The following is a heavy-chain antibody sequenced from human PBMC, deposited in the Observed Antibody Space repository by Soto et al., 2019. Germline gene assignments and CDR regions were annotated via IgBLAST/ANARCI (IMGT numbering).Heavy chain of an antibody. J-gene: IGHJ6*02. CDR2: IYWDDDR. CDR1: GFALSSSGVA. Sequence: QITLKESGPTQMKPTQTLTLTCTVSGFALSSSGVAVGWIRQPPGEALEWLALIYWDDDRRYSPSLKSRLTITKDTPKNLVVLNMTNMDPVDTAPYWCVYGPASHHHAMDVWGQGTTVTVSS. V-gene: IGHV2-5*02. D-gene: IGHD2-8*01. CDR3: VYGPASHHHAMDV.